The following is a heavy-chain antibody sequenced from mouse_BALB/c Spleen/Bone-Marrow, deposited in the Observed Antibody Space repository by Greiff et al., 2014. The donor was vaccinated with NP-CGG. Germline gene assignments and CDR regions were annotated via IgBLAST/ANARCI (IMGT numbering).Heavy chain of an antibody. J-gene: IGHJ2*01. D-gene: IGHD2-1*01. V-gene: IGHV1S132*01. CDR1: GYTFTNYW. Sequence: QVQLQQSGAELVKPGASVKLSCKTSGYTFTNYWIQWVKQRPGQGLGWIGEIFPGIGTTYYNEKFKGKATLTIDTSSSTAYMQLSSLTSGASTVYFCARGGNYGYWGQGPTLTVSS. CDR3: ARGGNYGY. CDR2: IFPGIGTT.